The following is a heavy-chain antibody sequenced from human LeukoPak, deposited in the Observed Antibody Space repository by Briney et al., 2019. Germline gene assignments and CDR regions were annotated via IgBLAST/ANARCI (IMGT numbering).Heavy chain of an antibody. J-gene: IGHJ4*02. CDR3: ARASGDIVETATMGSY. D-gene: IGHD5-18*01. Sequence: GGSLRLSCAASGFTFNSYSMNWVRQAPGEGLEWVSSISSSSSSIYYADSVKGRFTISRDNAKNSLYLQMNSLRAEDTAVYYCARASGDIVETATMGSYWGQGTLVTVSS. CDR1: GFTFNSYS. CDR2: ISSSSSSI. V-gene: IGHV3-21*01.